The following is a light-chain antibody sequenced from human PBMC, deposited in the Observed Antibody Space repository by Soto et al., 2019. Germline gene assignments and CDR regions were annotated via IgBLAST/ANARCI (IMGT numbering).Light chain of an antibody. J-gene: IGLJ1*01. CDR2: DVS. Sequence: QSALTQPRSVSGSPGQSVTISCTGTSSDVGGYNYVSWYQQHPGKAPKLMIYDVSKRPSGVPDRFSGSKSGNTASLTISGLQAEYEAEYYFCSYAGSDVFGTGTNLTVL. V-gene: IGLV2-11*01. CDR3: CSYAGSDV. CDR1: SSDVGGYNY.